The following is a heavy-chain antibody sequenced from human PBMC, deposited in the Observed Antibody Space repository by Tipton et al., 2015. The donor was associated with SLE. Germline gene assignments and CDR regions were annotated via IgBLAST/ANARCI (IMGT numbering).Heavy chain of an antibody. CDR1: GFTFSGST. CDR2: IRSKTNRYAT. V-gene: IGHV3-73*01. J-gene: IGHJ5*02. Sequence: SLRLSCAASGFTFSGSTIHWVRQASGKGPEWVGRIRSKTNRYATEYAASVKGRFIISRDDSKNTAYLDMSSLKTEDTAVYYCARDSPYYYGSGSFNWFDPWGQGTLVTVPS. D-gene: IGHD3-10*01. CDR3: ARDSPYYYGSGSFNWFDP.